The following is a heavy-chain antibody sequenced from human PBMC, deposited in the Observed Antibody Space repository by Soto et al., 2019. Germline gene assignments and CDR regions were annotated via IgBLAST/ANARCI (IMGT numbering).Heavy chain of an antibody. J-gene: IGHJ4*02. CDR3: AAGEASNRNLAPYYLDF. D-gene: IGHD2-2*01. V-gene: IGHV4-59*01. Sequence: PSETLSLTCTVSGGSMRNYFWTWIRQPPGKGLEWIGYIHYSGTTSFFPSYNPSLRSRVTISEDTSKNQFSLKLLSVTTADTAVYFCAAGEASNRNLAPYYLDFWGQGTLVTVSS. CDR2: IHYSGTT. CDR1: GGSMRNYF.